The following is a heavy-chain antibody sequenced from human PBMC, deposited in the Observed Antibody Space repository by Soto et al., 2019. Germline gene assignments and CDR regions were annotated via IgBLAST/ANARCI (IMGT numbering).Heavy chain of an antibody. CDR3: AKDKRYCSGGSCPPDV. CDR1: GFTFSSYA. J-gene: IGHJ6*02. Sequence: GGSLRLSCAASGFTFSSYAMSWVRQAPGKGLERVSAISGSGGSTYYADSVKGRFTISRDNSKNTLYLQMNSLRAEDTAVYYCAKDKRYCSGGSCPPDVWGQGTTVTVSS. D-gene: IGHD2-15*01. V-gene: IGHV3-23*01. CDR2: ISGSGGST.